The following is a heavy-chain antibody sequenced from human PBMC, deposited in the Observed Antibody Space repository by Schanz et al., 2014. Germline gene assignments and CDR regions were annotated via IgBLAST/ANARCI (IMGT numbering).Heavy chain of an antibody. CDR3: ARNRGSGGQNWYFDL. CDR2: ITYNGGTI. J-gene: IGHJ2*01. CDR1: GITFSSHS. V-gene: IGHV3-48*01. Sequence: EVQLVESGGGLVQPGGSLRLSCAASGITFSSHSFNWVRQAPGKGLEWISYITYNGGTIYYADSVKGRFTISRDNSKNTMYLQINNLRADDTAVYYCARNRGSGGQNWYFDLWGRGTLVTVSS. D-gene: IGHD1-26*01.